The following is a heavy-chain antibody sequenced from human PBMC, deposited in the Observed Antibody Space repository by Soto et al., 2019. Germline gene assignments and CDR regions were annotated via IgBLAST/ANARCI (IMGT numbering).Heavy chain of an antibody. Sequence: ASLKVSCKASGYTFTSYGISWVRQAPGQGLEWMGWISAYNGNTNYAQKLQGRVTMTTDTSTSTAYMELRSLRSDDTAVYYCARDPTKVDTAMVLGTYDYWGQGTLVTVSS. D-gene: IGHD5-18*01. CDR2: ISAYNGNT. CDR3: ARDPTKVDTAMVLGTYDY. V-gene: IGHV1-18*01. CDR1: GYTFTSYG. J-gene: IGHJ4*02.